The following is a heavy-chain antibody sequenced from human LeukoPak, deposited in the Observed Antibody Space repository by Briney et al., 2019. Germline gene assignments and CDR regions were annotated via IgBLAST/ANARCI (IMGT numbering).Heavy chain of an antibody. J-gene: IGHJ3*02. D-gene: IGHD3-16*01. CDR1: GFTFSSYE. CDR3: ARGRSGGLVDAFDI. CDR2: ISFSGTTI. V-gene: IGHV3-48*03. Sequence: PGGSLRLSCAASGFTFSSYEMNWVRQAPGKGLEWVSYISFSGTTIYYADSAKGRFTISRDNAKNSLYLQMNSLRAEDTAVYYCARGRSGGLVDAFDIWGQGTVVTVSS.